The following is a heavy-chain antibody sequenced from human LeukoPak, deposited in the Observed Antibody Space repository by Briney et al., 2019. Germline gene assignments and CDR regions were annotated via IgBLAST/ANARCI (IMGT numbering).Heavy chain of an antibody. CDR2: ISAYNGNT. CDR3: ARDHRVRYSGYALDY. D-gene: IGHD5-12*01. J-gene: IGHJ4*02. CDR1: GYTFTSYG. V-gene: IGHV1-18*01. Sequence: ASVKVSCKASGYTFTSYGISWVRQAPGQGLEWMGWISAYNGNTNYAQKLQGRVTMTTDTSTSTAYMELRSLRSDDTAVYYCARDHRVRYSGYALDYWGQGTLVTVSS.